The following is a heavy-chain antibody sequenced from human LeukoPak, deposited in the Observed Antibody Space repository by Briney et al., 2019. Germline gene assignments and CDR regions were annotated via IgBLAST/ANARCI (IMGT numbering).Heavy chain of an antibody. CDR3: ARGGGTMEEDY. D-gene: IGHD1-14*01. Sequence: PGGSLRLSCAASGFTFSSYAMHWVRQAPGKGLEWVAVISYDGSNKCYADSVKGQFTISRDNSKNTLYLQMNSLRAEDTAVYYCARGGGTMEEDYWGQGTLVTVSS. V-gene: IGHV3-30*04. J-gene: IGHJ4*02. CDR1: GFTFSSYA. CDR2: ISYDGSNK.